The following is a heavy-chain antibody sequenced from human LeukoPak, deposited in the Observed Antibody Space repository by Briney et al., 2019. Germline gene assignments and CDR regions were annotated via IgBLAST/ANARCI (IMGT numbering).Heavy chain of an antibody. CDR2: ISYDGSNK. D-gene: IGHD3-3*01. CDR3: ARGGRYYDFWSGYSHMRYGMDV. V-gene: IGHV3-30-3*01. Sequence: PGRSLRLSCAASGFTFSSYAMHWVRQAPGKGLEGVAVISYDGSNKYYADSVKGRFTISRDNSKNTLYLQMNSLRAEDTAVYYCARGGRYYDFWSGYSHMRYGMDVWGQGTTVTVSS. CDR1: GFTFSSYA. J-gene: IGHJ6*02.